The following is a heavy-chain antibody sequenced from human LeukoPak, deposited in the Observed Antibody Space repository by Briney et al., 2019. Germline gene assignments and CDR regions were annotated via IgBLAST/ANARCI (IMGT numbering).Heavy chain of an antibody. CDR1: GFTFRSYW. D-gene: IGHD1-26*01. V-gene: IGHV3-74*01. J-gene: IGHJ4*02. CDR2: IKSDGSIT. CDR3: ARGSLGDGSLLIDY. Sequence: GGSLRLSCGASGFTFRSYWMHWVRQAPGKGLVWVSRIKSDGSITSYADSVRGRFTISRDNAKNTVYLQMNSLRAEDTAVYYCARGSLGDGSLLIDYWGQGTLVTVSS.